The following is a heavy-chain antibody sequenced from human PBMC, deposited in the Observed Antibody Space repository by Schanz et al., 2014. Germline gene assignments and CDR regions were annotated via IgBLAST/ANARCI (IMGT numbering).Heavy chain of an antibody. CDR3: AKDCPSDYGDHCFDF. J-gene: IGHJ4*02. D-gene: IGHD4-17*01. V-gene: IGHV3-23*04. CDR2: IGGSGGST. Sequence: EVQLVESGGGLVQPGGSLTLSCAASGFTFSSYLMSWVRQAPGKGLEWVSGIGGSGGSTDYADSVKGRFTISRDNSKNTVHLQMNSLRAEDTAVYYCAKDCPSDYGDHCFDFWGQGTLVTVSS. CDR1: GFTFSSYL.